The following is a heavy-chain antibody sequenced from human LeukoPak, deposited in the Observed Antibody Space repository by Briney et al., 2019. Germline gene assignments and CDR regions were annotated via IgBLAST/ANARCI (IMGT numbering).Heavy chain of an antibody. CDR2: IYYSGST. J-gene: IGHJ4*02. D-gene: IGHD5-18*01. V-gene: IGHV4-59*07. CDR3: ARVSAAMVPDY. Sequence: PSDTLSLTCIVSGGSISSYYWSWIRQPPGKGLEWIGYIYYSGSTNYNPSLKSRVTISVDASKNQFSLKLSSVTAADTAVYYCARVSAAMVPDYWGQGTLVTVSS. CDR1: GGSISSYY.